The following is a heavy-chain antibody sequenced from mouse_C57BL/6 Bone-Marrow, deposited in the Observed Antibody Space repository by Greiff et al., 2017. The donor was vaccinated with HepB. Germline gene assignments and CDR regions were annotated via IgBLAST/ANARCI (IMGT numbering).Heavy chain of an antibody. CDR2: IYPGDGDT. D-gene: IGHD2-4*01. CDR3: ARDDYGYAMDY. CDR1: GYAFSSSW. Sequence: QVQLQQSGPELVKPGASVKISCKASGYAFSSSWMNWVKQRPGKGLEWIGRIYPGDGDTNYNGKFKGKATLTADKSSSTAYMQLSSLTSEDSAVYVCARDDYGYAMDYWGQGTSVTVSS. J-gene: IGHJ4*01. V-gene: IGHV1-82*01.